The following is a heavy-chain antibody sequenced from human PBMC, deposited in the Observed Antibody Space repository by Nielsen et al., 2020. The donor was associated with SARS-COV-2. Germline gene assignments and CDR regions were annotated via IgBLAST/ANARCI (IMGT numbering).Heavy chain of an antibody. V-gene: IGHV4-34*01. CDR2: TNYAGSA. CDR1: GASFDIYY. CDR3: ARLRYYYDSIGRWNFDS. J-gene: IGHJ4*02. Sequence: SETLSLTCAASGASFDIYYWSWIRQSPGKGLEWIGQTNYAGSASYSPSLNSRASISIDTSKKQFSLTLTSVTAADTAIYYCARLRYYYDSIGRWNFDSWGQGTLVTVSS. D-gene: IGHD3-22*01.